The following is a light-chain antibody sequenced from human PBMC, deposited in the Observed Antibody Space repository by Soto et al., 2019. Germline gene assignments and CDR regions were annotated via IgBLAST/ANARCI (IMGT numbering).Light chain of an antibody. CDR1: SSDVGNYNF. Sequence: QSALTQPPSASGSPGQSVTISCTGASSDVGNYNFVSWYQQHPGTAPKLMIYDDTERPSGVPDRFSGSKSGNTASLTVSGLQAEDEADYYCTSYAGSSIPVVFGGGTKLTVL. CDR2: DDT. V-gene: IGLV2-8*01. CDR3: TSYAGSSIPVV. J-gene: IGLJ2*01.